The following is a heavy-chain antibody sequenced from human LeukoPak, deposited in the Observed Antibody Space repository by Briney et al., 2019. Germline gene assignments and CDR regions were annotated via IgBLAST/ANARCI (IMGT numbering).Heavy chain of an antibody. D-gene: IGHD3-22*01. CDR1: GGSISSSSYY. V-gene: IGHV4-61*05. Sequence: SETLSLTCTVPGGSISSSSYYWGWIRQPPGKGLEWIGYIYYSGSTNYNPSLKSRVTISVDTSKNQFSLKLSSVTAADTAVYYCARGYGSGYYVRVGFDYWGQGTLVTVSS. CDR3: ARGYGSGYYVRVGFDY. J-gene: IGHJ4*02. CDR2: IYYSGST.